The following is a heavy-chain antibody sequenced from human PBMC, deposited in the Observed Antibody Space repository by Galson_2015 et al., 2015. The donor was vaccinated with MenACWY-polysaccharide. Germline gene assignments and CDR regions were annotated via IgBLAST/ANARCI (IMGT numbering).Heavy chain of an antibody. V-gene: IGHV1-8*01. D-gene: IGHD3-22*01. CDR3: ARGGKYYYDSRGYLIWFDP. Sequence: SVRLSCAASGFTFTSYDINWVRQTPGQGLEWMGWMNPNSGNTDYAHKFQGRVTMTRNNSISIVYMQLSSLRAEDTAVYYCARGGKYYYDSRGYLIWFDPWGQGTLVTVSS. CDR1: GFTFTSYD. J-gene: IGHJ5*02. CDR2: MNPNSGNT.